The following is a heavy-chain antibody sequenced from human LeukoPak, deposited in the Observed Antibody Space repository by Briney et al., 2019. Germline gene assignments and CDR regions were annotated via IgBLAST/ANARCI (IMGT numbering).Heavy chain of an antibody. J-gene: IGHJ6*04. CDR3: AKDQRFSLRTPTWDV. CDR1: GFTFSSYA. D-gene: IGHD5/OR15-5a*01. CDR2: ISGSGAST. Sequence: PGGSLRLSCAASGFTFSSYAMTWVRQPPGKGLEWVSAISGSGASTYYADSMRGRFTSSRAYTKNSPFLLMDILAAEATAHYYCAKDQRFSLRTPTWDVWGKGTTVTVSS. V-gene: IGHV3-23*01.